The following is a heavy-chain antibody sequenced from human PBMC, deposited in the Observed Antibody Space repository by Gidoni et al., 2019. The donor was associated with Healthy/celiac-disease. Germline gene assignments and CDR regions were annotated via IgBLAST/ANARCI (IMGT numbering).Heavy chain of an antibody. V-gene: IGHV3-30*01. CDR1: GFTFSSYA. Sequence: QVQLVESGGGVVQPGRSLRLSCAASGFTFSSYAMHWVRQAPGKGLEWVAVISYDGSNKYYADSVKGRFTISRDNSKNTLYLQMNSLRAEDTAVYYCARDRRWRSGIAAAGPKGGFDYWGQGTLVTVSS. D-gene: IGHD6-13*01. CDR3: ARDRRWRSGIAAAGPKGGFDY. J-gene: IGHJ4*02. CDR2: ISYDGSNK.